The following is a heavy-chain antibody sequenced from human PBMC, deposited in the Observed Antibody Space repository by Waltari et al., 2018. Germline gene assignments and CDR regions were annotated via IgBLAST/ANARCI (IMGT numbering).Heavy chain of an antibody. CDR1: GFTFSSYS. CDR2: ISSSSSYI. J-gene: IGHJ4*02. D-gene: IGHD6-13*01. V-gene: IGHV3-21*01. CDR3: ARLIAAAVYFDY. Sequence: VQLQESGPGLVKPGGSLRLSCAASGFTFSSYSMNWVRQAPGKGLEWVSSISSSSSYIYYADSVKGRFTISRDNAKNSLYLQMNSLRAEDTAVYYCARLIAAAVYFDYWGQGTLVTVSS.